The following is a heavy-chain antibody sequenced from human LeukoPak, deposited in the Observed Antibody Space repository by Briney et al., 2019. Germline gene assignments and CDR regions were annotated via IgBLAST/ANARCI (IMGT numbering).Heavy chain of an antibody. J-gene: IGHJ6*02. V-gene: IGHV3-23*01. Sequence: GGSLRLSCAASGFTLSSYAMSWVRQAPGKGLEWVSAISGSGGSTYYADSVKGRFTISRDNSKNTLYLQMNSLRAEDTGVYYCASYSSGWRGYYYYGMDVWGQGTTVTVSS. D-gene: IGHD6-19*01. CDR1: GFTLSSYA. CDR3: ASYSSGWRGYYYYGMDV. CDR2: ISGSGGST.